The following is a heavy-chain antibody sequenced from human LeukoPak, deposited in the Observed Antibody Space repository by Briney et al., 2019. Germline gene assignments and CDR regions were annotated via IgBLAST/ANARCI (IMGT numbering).Heavy chain of an antibody. CDR1: GGSISSYY. Sequence: PSETLSLTCTVSGGSISSYYWSWIRQPPGKGLEWIGEINHSGSTNYNPSLKSRVTISVDTSKNQFSLKLSSVTAADTAVYYCARGGGRIQLWLNRWGQGTLVTVSS. D-gene: IGHD5-18*01. CDR3: ARGGGRIQLWLNR. V-gene: IGHV4-34*01. CDR2: INHSGST. J-gene: IGHJ5*02.